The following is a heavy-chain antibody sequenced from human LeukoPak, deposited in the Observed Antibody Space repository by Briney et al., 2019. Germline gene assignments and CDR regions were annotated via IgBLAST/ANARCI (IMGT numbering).Heavy chain of an antibody. Sequence: SVKVSRKSSGGTFISYAISWVREAPGQGLEWMGGIIPIFGTANYTQAFHGRVTITADESTSTAYMELSSLRSEDTAVYYCARRSSWYGEIDYWSQGTLVTVSS. CDR2: IIPIFGTA. D-gene: IGHD6-13*01. V-gene: IGHV1-69*13. CDR3: ARRSSWYGEIDY. CDR1: GGTFISYA. J-gene: IGHJ4*02.